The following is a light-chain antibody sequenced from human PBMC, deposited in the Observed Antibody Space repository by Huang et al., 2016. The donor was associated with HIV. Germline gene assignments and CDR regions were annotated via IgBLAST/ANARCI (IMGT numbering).Light chain of an antibody. V-gene: IGKV3-11*01. J-gene: IGKJ2*01. CDR2: DAS. CDR1: QSISTY. Sequence: EIVLTQSPATLSLSPGERATLSCRASQSISTYLAWYQHRPGQSPRLLLYDASKRAVGVPTRFSGRVSGTDFTLTISSLEPEDFAVYYCQHYNNWPYTFGQGTKLEIK. CDR3: QHYNNWPYT.